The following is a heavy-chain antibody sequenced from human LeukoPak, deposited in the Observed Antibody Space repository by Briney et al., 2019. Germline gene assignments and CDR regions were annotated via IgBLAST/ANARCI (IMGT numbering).Heavy chain of an antibody. D-gene: IGHD6-19*01. J-gene: IGHJ4*02. CDR3: ARGGTPGFSTGRIDY. CDR2: LYDAGST. V-gene: IGHV3-53*04. Sequence: TGGSLRLSCAASGFNVSSNYMSWVRQAPGKGLEWVSVLYDAGSTYYADSVKGRFTISRHDSQNTLFLQMNSLRAEDTAVYYCARGGTPGFSTGRIDYWGQGTLVTVSS. CDR1: GFNVSSNY.